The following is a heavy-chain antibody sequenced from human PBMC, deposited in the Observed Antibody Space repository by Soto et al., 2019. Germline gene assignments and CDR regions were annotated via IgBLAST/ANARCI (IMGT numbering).Heavy chain of an antibody. CDR1: GFTFGDYA. V-gene: IGHV3-49*03. CDR2: IRSKAYGGTT. CDR3: TRVWWLRDYYFDY. Sequence: GSLRLSCTASGFTFGDYAMSWFHQAPGKGLEWVGFIRSKAYGGTTEYAASVKGRFTISRDDSKSIAYLQMNSLKTEDTAVYYCTRVWWLRDYYFDYWGQGTLVTVSS. J-gene: IGHJ4*02. D-gene: IGHD5-12*01.